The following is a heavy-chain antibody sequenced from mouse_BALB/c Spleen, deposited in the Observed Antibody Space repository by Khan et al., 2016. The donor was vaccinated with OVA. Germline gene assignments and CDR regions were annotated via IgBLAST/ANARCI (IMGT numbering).Heavy chain of an antibody. D-gene: IGHD2-1*01. V-gene: IGHV10S3*01. CDR1: GFTFKTNA. Sequence: EVQLLETGGRLVQPKGSLKLSCAASGFTFKTNAMNWVRQAPGKGLEWVGRIRSKNNNYATYYADSVKDRFTISRDDSQNMLFLQMNNWKTEDTAMYYWVRGWGNVGYAMDYWGQGTSVTVSS. CDR3: VRGWGNVGYAMDY. CDR2: IRSKNNNYAT. J-gene: IGHJ4*01.